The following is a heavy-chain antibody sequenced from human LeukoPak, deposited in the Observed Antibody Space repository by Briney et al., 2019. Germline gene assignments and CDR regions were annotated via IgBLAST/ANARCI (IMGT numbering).Heavy chain of an antibody. J-gene: IGHJ5*02. V-gene: IGHV4-59*08. CDR3: ARRGVEMSAVRPDNWLDP. CDR1: GGSISSHY. CDR2: ISYSGST. Sequence: PSETLSLTCSVSGGSISSHYYNWIRQSPGKGLEWIGRISYSGSTNYNPSLQSRVTISIDTSKNQFSLRLPSVTAADTAVYYCARRGVEMSAVRPDNWLDPWGQGTLVTVSS. D-gene: IGHD5-24*01.